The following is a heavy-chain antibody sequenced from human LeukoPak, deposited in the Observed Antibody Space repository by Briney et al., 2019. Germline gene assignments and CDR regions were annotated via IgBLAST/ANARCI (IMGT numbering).Heavy chain of an antibody. CDR2: IHYSGST. CDR3: ARRVSSGYYYFDY. V-gene: IGHV4-59*01. CDR1: GVSITTYY. J-gene: IGHJ4*02. D-gene: IGHD3-22*01. Sequence: SETLCLTCTASGVSITTYYWNWIRQTPGKGLELIGYIHYSGSTNYNPSLKSRVTISIYKSKNQFSLSLRSVTAADTAMYYCARRVSSGYYYFDYWGQGTLVTVSS.